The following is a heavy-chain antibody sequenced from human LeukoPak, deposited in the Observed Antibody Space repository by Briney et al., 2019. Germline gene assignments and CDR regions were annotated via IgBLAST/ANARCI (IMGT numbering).Heavy chain of an antibody. J-gene: IGHJ3*02. CDR2: IIPILGIA. CDR3: ARDGQRVVVITDDAVVI. CDR1: GGTFRSYA. V-gene: IGHV1-69*04. Sequence: ASVTVSCMASGGTFRSYAISWVRQAPGQGLEWMGRIIPILGIANYAQKFQGRVTITAEKSTSTAYMELSSLRSEDTAVYYCARDGQRVVVITDDAVVIWGEGTMVTVSS. D-gene: IGHD3-22*01.